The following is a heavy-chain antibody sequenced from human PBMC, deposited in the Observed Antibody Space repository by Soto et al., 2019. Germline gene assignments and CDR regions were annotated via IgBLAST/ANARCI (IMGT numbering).Heavy chain of an antibody. CDR1: GFTFSSYA. Sequence: VGSLRLSCAASGFTFSSYAMSWVRQAPGKGLEWVSAISGSGGSTYYADSVKGRFTISRDNSKNTLYLQMNSLRAEDAAVYYCAKSSGMWYCSSTSCYTPTYHYYYYGMDVWGQGTTVTVSS. D-gene: IGHD2-2*02. CDR2: ISGSGGST. CDR3: AKSSGMWYCSSTSCYTPTYHYYYYGMDV. J-gene: IGHJ6*02. V-gene: IGHV3-23*01.